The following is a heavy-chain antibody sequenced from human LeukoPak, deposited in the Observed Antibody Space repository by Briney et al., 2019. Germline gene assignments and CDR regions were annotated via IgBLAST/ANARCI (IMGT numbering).Heavy chain of an antibody. CDR2: IQYDGGDI. D-gene: IGHD6-13*01. V-gene: IGHV3-30*02. Sequence: GGSLRLSCAASGFTFTTSGMHWVRQAPGKGLEWVTFIQYDGGDIFYADSVKGRFTISRDNSKNTLYLQMNSLRAEDTALYYCAKDRAHSSSWFNALDIWGQGTMVTVSS. CDR1: GFTFTTSG. CDR3: AKDRAHSSSWFNALDI. J-gene: IGHJ3*02.